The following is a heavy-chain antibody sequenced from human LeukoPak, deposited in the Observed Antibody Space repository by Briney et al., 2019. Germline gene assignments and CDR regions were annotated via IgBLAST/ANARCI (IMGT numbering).Heavy chain of an antibody. J-gene: IGHJ5*02. CDR1: GYTLTELS. D-gene: IGHD3-10*01. CDR2: FDPEDGET. CDR3: ATGYYGSGSKSWFDP. Sequence: EASVKVSCKVSGYTLTELSMHWVRQAPGKGLEWMGGFDPEDGETIYAQKFQGRVTMTEDTSTDTAYMELSSLRSEDTAVYYCATGYYGSGSKSWFDPWGQGTLVTVSS. V-gene: IGHV1-24*01.